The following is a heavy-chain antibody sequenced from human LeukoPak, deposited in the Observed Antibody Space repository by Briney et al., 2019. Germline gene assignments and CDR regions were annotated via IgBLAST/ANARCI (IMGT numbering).Heavy chain of an antibody. J-gene: IGHJ4*02. Sequence: GASVKVSCKASGYTFTSYGISWVRQAPGQGLEWMGWISAYNGNTNYAQKLQGRGTMTTDTSTSTAYMGLRSLRSDDTAVYYCARDDRITMAPYQDYWGQGTLVTVSS. CDR3: ARDDRITMAPYQDY. D-gene: IGHD3-10*01. CDR1: GYTFTSYG. CDR2: ISAYNGNT. V-gene: IGHV1-18*01.